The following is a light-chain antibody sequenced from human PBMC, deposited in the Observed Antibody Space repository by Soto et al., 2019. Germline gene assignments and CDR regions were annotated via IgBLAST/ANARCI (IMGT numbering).Light chain of an antibody. CDR3: QHYNSYSEA. J-gene: IGKJ1*01. Sequence: DIQMTQSPSTLSGSVGDRVTITCRASQTISSWLAWYQQKPGKAPKLLNYKASTLKSGVPSRFSGSGSGTECTLPISSLQPDDFATYYCQHYNSYSEAFGQGTKVELK. CDR1: QTISSW. CDR2: KAS. V-gene: IGKV1-5*03.